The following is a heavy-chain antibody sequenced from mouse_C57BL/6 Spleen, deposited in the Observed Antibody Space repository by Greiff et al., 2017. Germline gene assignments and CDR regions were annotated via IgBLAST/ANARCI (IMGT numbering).Heavy chain of an antibody. D-gene: IGHD2-4*01. CDR3: ARQGIYYDYGDEGYAMDY. CDR2: ISGGGGNT. V-gene: IGHV5-9*01. Sequence: EVKVVESGGGLVKPGGSLKLSCAASGFTFSSYTMSWVRQTPEKRLEWVATISGGGGNTYYPDSVKGRFTISRDNAKNTLYLQMSSLRSEDTALYYCARQGIYYDYGDEGYAMDYWGQGTSVTVSS. J-gene: IGHJ4*01. CDR1: GFTFSSYT.